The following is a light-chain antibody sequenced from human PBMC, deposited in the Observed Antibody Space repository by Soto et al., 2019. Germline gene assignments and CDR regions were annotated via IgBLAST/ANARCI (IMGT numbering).Light chain of an antibody. CDR2: GAS. J-gene: IGKJ1*01. CDR3: QQYGSSGT. CDR1: QSVSNNH. V-gene: IGKV3-20*01. Sequence: DIVFTQSPGTLSLSPGERATLSCRASQSVSNNHLAWYQQKPGQAPRLLIYGASNRATGIPDRFSGSGSGTDFTLTISRLEPEDFAVYYCQQYGSSGTLGQGTKVDIK.